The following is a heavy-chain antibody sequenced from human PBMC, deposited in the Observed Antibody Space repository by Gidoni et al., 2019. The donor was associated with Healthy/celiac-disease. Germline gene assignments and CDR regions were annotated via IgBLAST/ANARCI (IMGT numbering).Heavy chain of an antibody. V-gene: IGHV4-38-2*02. J-gene: IGHJ5*02. Sequence: QVQLQESGPGLVKPSETLSLTCTVSGYSISSGYYWGWIRHPPGKGLEWIGSIYHSGSTYYNPSLKSRVTISVDTSKNQFSLKLSSVTAADTAVYYCARSRVEGAAGTLYTSFDPWGQGTLVTVSS. CDR1: GYSISSGYY. CDR3: ARSRVEGAAGTLYTSFDP. D-gene: IGHD6-13*01. CDR2: IYHSGST.